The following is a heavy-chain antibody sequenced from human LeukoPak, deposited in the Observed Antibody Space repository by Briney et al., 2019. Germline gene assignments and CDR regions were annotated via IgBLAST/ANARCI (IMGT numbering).Heavy chain of an antibody. J-gene: IGHJ1*01. CDR1: GYTFTSYA. D-gene: IGHD6-13*01. CDR3: ARAPRQLVPGGDFQH. V-gene: IGHV1-3*01. Sequence: ASVKVSCKASGYTFTSYAMHWVRQAPGQRLEWMGWINAGNGNTKYSQKFQGRVTITRDTSAGTAYMELSSLRSEDTAVYYCARAPRQLVPGGDFQHRGQGTLVTVSS. CDR2: INAGNGNT.